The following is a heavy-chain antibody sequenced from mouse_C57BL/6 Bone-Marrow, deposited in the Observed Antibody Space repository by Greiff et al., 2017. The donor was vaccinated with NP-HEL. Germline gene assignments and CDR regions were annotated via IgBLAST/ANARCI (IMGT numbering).Heavy chain of an antibody. V-gene: IGHV1-81*01. Sequence: VQLQQSGAELARPGASVKLSCKASGYTFTSYGISWVKQRTGQGLEWIGEIYPRSGNTYYNEKFKGKATLTADKSSSTAYLELRRLTSEDSAVYFWARSGALPGRQLRLLLAYGGQGTLVTVSA. D-gene: IGHD3-2*02. CDR1: GYTFTSYG. J-gene: IGHJ3*01. CDR3: ARSGALPGRQLRLLLAY. CDR2: IYPRSGNT.